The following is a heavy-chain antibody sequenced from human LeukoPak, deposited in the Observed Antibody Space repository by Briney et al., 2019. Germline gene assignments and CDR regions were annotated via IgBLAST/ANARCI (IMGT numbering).Heavy chain of an antibody. D-gene: IGHD1-14*01. CDR2: IYSSGST. Sequence: SETLSLTCSVSGASISSGSNYWGWIRQPPGKTLEWIGSIYSSGSTNYNPSLKSRVTISVDTSKNQFSLKLSSVTAADTAVYYCARRVRSADHRCDFWGQGTLVTVSS. V-gene: IGHV4-39*07. J-gene: IGHJ4*02. CDR3: ARRVRSADHRCDF. CDR1: GASISSGSNY.